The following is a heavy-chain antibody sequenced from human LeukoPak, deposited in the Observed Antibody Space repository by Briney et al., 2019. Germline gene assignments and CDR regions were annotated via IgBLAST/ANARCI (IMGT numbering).Heavy chain of an antibody. CDR1: GGSISSYY. CDR2: IYYSGST. D-gene: IGHD3-10*01. V-gene: IGHV4-59*13. Sequence: PSETLSLTCTVSGGSISSYYWSWIRQPPGKGLEWIGYIYYSGSTNYNPSPKSRVTISVDTSKNQFSLKLSSVTAADTAVYYCASYMVRGVNYFDYWGQGTLVTVSS. J-gene: IGHJ4*02. CDR3: ASYMVRGVNYFDY.